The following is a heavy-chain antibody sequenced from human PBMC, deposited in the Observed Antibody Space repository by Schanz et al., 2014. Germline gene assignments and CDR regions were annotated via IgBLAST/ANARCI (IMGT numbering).Heavy chain of an antibody. Sequence: VQLVESGGGLVQPGGSLRLSCAASGFTFGNFFMSWVRQAPGKGLEWVAVISYDGSTKYYADSVKGRFTISRDNSKNTLYLQMNSLSAEDTAVYYCAKVAPAAPYLDSWGLGTLVTVSS. V-gene: IGHV3-30*18. CDR2: ISYDGSTK. J-gene: IGHJ4*02. CDR3: AKVAPAAPYLDS. CDR1: GFTFGNFF. D-gene: IGHD2-2*01.